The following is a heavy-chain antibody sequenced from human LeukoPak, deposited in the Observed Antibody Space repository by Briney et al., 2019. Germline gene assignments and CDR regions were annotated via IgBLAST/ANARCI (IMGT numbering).Heavy chain of an antibody. J-gene: IGHJ5*02. V-gene: IGHV1-2*02. D-gene: IGHD1-26*01. CDR2: MNPKSGGT. CDR1: GYTFSDSY. Sequence: EAPLKVSCKASGYTFSDSYIHWVRQAPGQGLEWMGSMNPKSGGTKYAQTFQGRVSMTRDTTISTAYMELASLTSGDTAVYYCARAGGRSWFDPWGQGTLVTVPS. CDR3: ARAGGRSWFDP.